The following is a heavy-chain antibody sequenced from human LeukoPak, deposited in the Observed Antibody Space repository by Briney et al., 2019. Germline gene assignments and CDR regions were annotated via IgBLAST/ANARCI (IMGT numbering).Heavy chain of an antibody. Sequence: ASVKVSCKASGYTFTSYAMHWVRQAPGQRLEWMGWINAGNGNTKYSQKFQGRVTMTRDTSTSTVYMELSSLRSEDTAVYYCARTNSGRSYFDYWGQGTLVTVSS. V-gene: IGHV1-3*01. CDR1: GYTFTSYA. CDR3: ARTNSGRSYFDY. J-gene: IGHJ4*02. CDR2: INAGNGNT. D-gene: IGHD1-26*01.